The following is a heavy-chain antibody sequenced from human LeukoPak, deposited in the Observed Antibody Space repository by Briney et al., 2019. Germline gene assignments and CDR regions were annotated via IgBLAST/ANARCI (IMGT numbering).Heavy chain of an antibody. CDR2: ITGSDGNT. D-gene: IGHD3-10*01. CDR1: GFLFSSYA. V-gene: IGHV3-23*01. CDR3: AKEYDGSGSYPVDS. Sequence: GGSLRLSCAASGFLFSSYAMSWVRQAPGKGLEWVSGITGSDGNTYYADSVKGRFTISRDNSKNTLSLQMNSLRAEDTAVYYCAKEYDGSGSYPVDSWGQGTLVTVSS. J-gene: IGHJ4*02.